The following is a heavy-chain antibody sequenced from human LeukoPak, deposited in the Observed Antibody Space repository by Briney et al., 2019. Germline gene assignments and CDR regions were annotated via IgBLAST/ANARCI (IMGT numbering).Heavy chain of an antibody. CDR2: IYTSGST. D-gene: IGHD7-27*01. CDR1: GGSIGSSSYY. J-gene: IGHJ3*02. V-gene: IGHV4-61*02. CDR3: ARELGIIDI. Sequence: SETLSLTCTVSGGSIGSSSYYWGWIRQPPGKGLEWIGRIYTSGSTNYNPSLKSRVTISVDTSKNQFSLKLSSVTAADTTVYYCARELGIIDIWGQGTMVTVSS.